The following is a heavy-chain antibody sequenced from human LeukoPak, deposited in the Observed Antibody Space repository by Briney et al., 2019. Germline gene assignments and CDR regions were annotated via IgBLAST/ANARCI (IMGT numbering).Heavy chain of an antibody. CDR3: ARHSLHCGGDCYDNWFDP. V-gene: IGHV5-51*01. J-gene: IGHJ5*02. CDR1: GYSFTSYW. CDR2: MDPGDSGT. Sequence: AAYLQISCNGSGYSFTSYWIGWERQMPAQGLEWMGVMDPGDSGTSYSQSFQGQVTISTDKYISTDYLQLSSLKASNTAMYYCARHSLHCGGDCYDNWFDPWGQGTLVTVSS. D-gene: IGHD2-21*02.